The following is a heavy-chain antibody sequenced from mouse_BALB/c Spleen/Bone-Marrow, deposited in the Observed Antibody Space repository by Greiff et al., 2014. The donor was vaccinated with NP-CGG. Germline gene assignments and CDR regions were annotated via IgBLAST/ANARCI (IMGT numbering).Heavy chain of an antibody. J-gene: IGHJ4*01. CDR2: ISYSGST. Sequence: VQLQESGPGLVKPSQSLSLICTVTGYSITSDYAWNWIRQFPGNKLEWMGYISYSGSTSYNPSLKSRISITRDTSKNQFFLQLNSVTTEDTAPYYCARWLPYYYAMDYWGQGTSVTVSS. CDR3: ARWLPYYYAMDY. CDR1: GYSITSDYA. D-gene: IGHD2-2*01. V-gene: IGHV3-2*02.